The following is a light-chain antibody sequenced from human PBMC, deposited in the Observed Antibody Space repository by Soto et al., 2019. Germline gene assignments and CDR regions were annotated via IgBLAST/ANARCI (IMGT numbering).Light chain of an antibody. Sequence: EIVLTQSPGTLSLYPGERATLSCRASQTVTNNYLAWYQRKPGQAPRRLIYAASSRATGIPDRFSGSGSETDFTLTISRLEAEDFAVYYCQQYGSSPTFGEGTRLEI. CDR2: AAS. CDR1: QTVTNNY. J-gene: IGKJ5*01. V-gene: IGKV3-20*01. CDR3: QQYGSSPT.